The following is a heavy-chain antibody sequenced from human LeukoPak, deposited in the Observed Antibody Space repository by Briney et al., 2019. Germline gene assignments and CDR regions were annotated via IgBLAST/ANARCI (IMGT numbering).Heavy chain of an antibody. CDR3: ARDGASTVIDFDH. Sequence: GGSLRLSCAASGFTFSSYRMHWVRQAPGKGLVWVSRIENDGSRTNYADSVKGRFTISRDNDKNTLYLQMNSLRAEDTAVYYCARDGASTVIDFDHWGQGILVTVSS. CDR2: IENDGSRT. D-gene: IGHD4-17*01. J-gene: IGHJ4*02. CDR1: GFTFSSYR. V-gene: IGHV3-74*01.